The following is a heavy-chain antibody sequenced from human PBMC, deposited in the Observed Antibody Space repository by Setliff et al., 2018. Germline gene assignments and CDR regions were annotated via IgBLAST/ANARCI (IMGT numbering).Heavy chain of an antibody. V-gene: IGHV4-4*07. Sequence: ETLSLTCTVSGGSISSYYWSWIRQPAGKGLEWIGHIYIGGGANYNPSLKSRVTMSIDTSKSQFSLKLNSVTAADMAAYYCAREQWLDPPGYYYMDVWAKGTTVTVSS. CDR1: GGSISSYY. J-gene: IGHJ6*03. CDR2: IYIGGGA. D-gene: IGHD6-19*01. CDR3: AREQWLDPPGYYYMDV.